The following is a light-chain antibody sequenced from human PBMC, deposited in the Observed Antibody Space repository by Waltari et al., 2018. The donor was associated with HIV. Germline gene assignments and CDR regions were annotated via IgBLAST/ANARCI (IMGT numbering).Light chain of an antibody. V-gene: IGLV1-40*01. CDR2: ADR. J-gene: IGLJ2*01. CDR3: QSFDSRRTTSGVI. CDR1: SSNIGAGYD. Sequence: QSVLTQPPSVSGAPGQRVTISCTGSSSNIGAGYDVHWYQQLPGTAPKLLIEADRNRAWGGRARFSGSKSGSAASLAVTGLQAGDEAHDYSQSFDSRRTTSGVIFGGGTKLTVL.